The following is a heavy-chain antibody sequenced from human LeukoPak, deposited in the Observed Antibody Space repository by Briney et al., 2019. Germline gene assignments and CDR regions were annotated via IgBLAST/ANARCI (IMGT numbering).Heavy chain of an antibody. CDR2: VDNDGWAT. CDR3: ARDLFGWSLDP. CDR1: GFSLDNFE. J-gene: IGHJ5*02. Sequence: PGGSLRLSCAASGFSLDNFEMNWVRQAPGKGLEWIAYVDNDGWATSYYADSVRGRFTITRDDAKNSLYLQMDSPTVEDTAVYYCARDLFGWSLDPWGQGTLVSVSS. V-gene: IGHV3-48*03. D-gene: IGHD3-3*01.